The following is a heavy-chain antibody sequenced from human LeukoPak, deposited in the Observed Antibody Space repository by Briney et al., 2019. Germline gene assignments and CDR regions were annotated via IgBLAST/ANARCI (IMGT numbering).Heavy chain of an antibody. J-gene: IGHJ6*02. CDR3: AREGTTVTENYYYGMDV. CDR1: GYTFTSYG. CDR2: ISAYNGNT. D-gene: IGHD4-11*01. Sequence: GASVKVSCKASGYTFTSYGISWVRQAPGQGLEWMGWISAYNGNTNYAQKLQGRVTMTTDTSTSTAYMGLRSLRSDDTAVYYCAREGTTVTENYYYGMDVWGQGTTVTVSS. V-gene: IGHV1-18*01.